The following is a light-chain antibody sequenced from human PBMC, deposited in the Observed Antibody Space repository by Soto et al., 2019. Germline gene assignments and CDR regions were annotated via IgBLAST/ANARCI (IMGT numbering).Light chain of an antibody. CDR1: SSDVGNYNY. CDR3: TSYSGVNQVL. Sequence: QSALTQPPSASGSPGQSVTISCTGTSSDVGNYNYVSWYQQHPGKAPGLMIYQVNKRPSGVPDRFSGSKSGNTASLTVSGLQAEDEADYYCTSYSGVNQVLFGGGTKLTVL. CDR2: QVN. J-gene: IGLJ3*02. V-gene: IGLV2-8*01.